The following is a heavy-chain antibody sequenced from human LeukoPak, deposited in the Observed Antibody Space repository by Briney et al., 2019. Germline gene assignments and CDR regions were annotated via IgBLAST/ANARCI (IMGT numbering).Heavy chain of an antibody. Sequence: PSETLSLTCTVSDGSISSYYWSWIRQPAGKGLEWIGRIYSSGDTDYNPSLKSRVTMSVDTSKNQFSLKLSSMTAADTAVYYCARDPRGIEAAGNWGQGPLVTVSS. CDR2: IYSSGDT. CDR1: DGSISSYY. D-gene: IGHD6-13*01. CDR3: ARDPRGIEAAGN. V-gene: IGHV4-4*07. J-gene: IGHJ4*02.